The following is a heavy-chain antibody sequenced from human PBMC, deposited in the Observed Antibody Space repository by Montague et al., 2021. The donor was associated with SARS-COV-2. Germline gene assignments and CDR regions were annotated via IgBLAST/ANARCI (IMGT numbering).Heavy chain of an antibody. CDR2: ISYSGRT. V-gene: IGHV4-39*01. CDR3: ASSYYYGSGTYVYSYYMDV. Sequence: SETLSLTCTVSGGSVSSSPYYWGWIRQPPGRGLEWVGSISYSGRTYFSPSLKSRLTISVDSSENQSSLRLSSVTAADTAVYYCASSYYYGSGTYVYSYYMDVWGKGTTVTVSS. D-gene: IGHD3-10*01. CDR1: GGSVSSSPYY. J-gene: IGHJ6*03.